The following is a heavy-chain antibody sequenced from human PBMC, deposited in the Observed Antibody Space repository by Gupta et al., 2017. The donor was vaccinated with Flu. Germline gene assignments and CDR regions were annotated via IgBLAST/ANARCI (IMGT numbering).Heavy chain of an antibody. CDR1: GFTFDDYA. Sequence: EVQLVESGGGLVQPGRSLRLSCAASGFTFDDYAMHWVRQAPGKGLEWVSGISWNSGDIGYADSVKGRFTISRDDAKRSLYLQMNSLRPGDTALYYCAKGRAGYSSGLDYWGQGTLVTVSS. D-gene: IGHD6-25*01. CDR2: ISWNSGDI. V-gene: IGHV3-9*01. CDR3: AKGRAGYSSGLDY. J-gene: IGHJ4*02.